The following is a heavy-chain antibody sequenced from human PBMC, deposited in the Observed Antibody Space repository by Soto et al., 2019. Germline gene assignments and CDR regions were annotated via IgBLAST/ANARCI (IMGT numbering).Heavy chain of an antibody. V-gene: IGHV1-69*12. J-gene: IGHJ5*02. CDR1: GGTFSSYA. D-gene: IGHD4-17*01. CDR2: IIPIFGTA. CDR3: ARELATVVTGWFDP. Sequence: QVQLVQSGAEVKKPGSSVKVSCKASGGTFSSYAISWVRQAPGQGLEWMGGIIPIFGTANYAQKFQGRVTIXGXEXXSTAYMELSSLRSEDTAVYYCARELATVVTGWFDPWGQGTLVTVSS.